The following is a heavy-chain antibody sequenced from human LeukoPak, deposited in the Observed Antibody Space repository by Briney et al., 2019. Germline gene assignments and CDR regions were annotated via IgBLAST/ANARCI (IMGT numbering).Heavy chain of an antibody. V-gene: IGHV3-23*01. Sequence: PGGSLRLSCAASGFTFSSFAMRWVRQAPGKGLEWVSAISGSGGSTYYADSVKGRFTISRDNSKNTLYLQMNSLRAEDTAVYYCAKAPSSGWSNSDYWGQGTLVTVSS. CDR3: AKAPSSGWSNSDY. J-gene: IGHJ4*02. D-gene: IGHD6-19*01. CDR1: GFTFSSFA. CDR2: ISGSGGST.